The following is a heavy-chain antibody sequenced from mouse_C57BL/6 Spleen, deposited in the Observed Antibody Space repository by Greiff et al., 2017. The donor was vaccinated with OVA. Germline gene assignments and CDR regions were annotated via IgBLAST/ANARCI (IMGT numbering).Heavy chain of an antibody. J-gene: IGHJ2*01. D-gene: IGHD4-1*01. CDR3: ARVTGPFDY. CDR2: IRNKATGYTT. CDR1: GFTFTDYY. V-gene: IGHV7-3*01. Sequence: EVQLVESGGGLVQPGGSLSLSCAASGFTFTDYYMSWVRQPPGKALEWLGFIRNKATGYTTEYSASVKGRFTISRDNSQSILYLQMNALRAEDSATYYCARVTGPFDYWGQGTTLTVSS.